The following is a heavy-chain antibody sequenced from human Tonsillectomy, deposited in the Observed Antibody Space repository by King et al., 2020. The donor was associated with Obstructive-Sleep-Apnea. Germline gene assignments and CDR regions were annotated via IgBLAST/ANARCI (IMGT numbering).Heavy chain of an antibody. CDR1: GYTFSSFG. CDR3: ERVVLGALDM. V-gene: IGHV3-7*03. Sequence: VQLVESGGGLVQPGGSLRLSCAASGYTFSSFGMTWVRQAPGKGREGVANIKQDGSEKYYVDSVKARFTLSRDNAKNSLYLQMNSLRAEDTAVYYGERVVLGALDMWGQGTMVTVSS. J-gene: IGHJ3*02. D-gene: IGHD3-16*01. CDR2: IKQDGSEK.